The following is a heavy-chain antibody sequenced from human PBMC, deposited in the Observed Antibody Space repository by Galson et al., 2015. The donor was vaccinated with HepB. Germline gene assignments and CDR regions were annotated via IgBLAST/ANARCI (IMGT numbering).Heavy chain of an antibody. D-gene: IGHD6-13*01. V-gene: IGHV3-30-3*01. CDR2: ISYDGSNK. J-gene: IGHJ4*02. Sequence: LSCAASGFTFSSYAMHWVRQAPGKGLEWVAVISYDGSNKYYADSVKGRFTISRDNSKNTLYLQMNSLKAEDTAVYYCAREARQQLNPDYWGQGTLVTVSS. CDR1: GFTFSSYA. CDR3: AREARQQLNPDY.